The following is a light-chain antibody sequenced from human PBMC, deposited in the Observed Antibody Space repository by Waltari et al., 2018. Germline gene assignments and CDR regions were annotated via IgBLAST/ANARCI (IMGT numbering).Light chain of an antibody. CDR2: GAS. J-gene: IGKJ1*01. CDR1: QSISKF. CDR3: HQYHTYLWT. V-gene: IGKV1-5*01. Sequence: DIQMTQSPSTLSAFVGDRVTITRRASQSISKFLAWYQLKPGKAPKLLIYGASTLDGGVPSRFSGSGSGAEFTLTISSLQPDDVATYHCHQYHTYLWTFGQGTKVEIK.